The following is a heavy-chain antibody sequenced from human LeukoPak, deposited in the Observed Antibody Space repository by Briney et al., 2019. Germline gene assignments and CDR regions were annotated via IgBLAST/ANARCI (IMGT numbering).Heavy chain of an antibody. Sequence: PSETLSLTCTVSGGSISSYCWSWIRQPPGKGLEWIGYIYYSGSTNYNPSLKSRVTISVDTSKNQFSLKLSSVTAADTAVYYRARDVTYGMDVWGQGTTVTVSS. CDR1: GGSISSYC. CDR2: IYYSGST. D-gene: IGHD2-21*02. J-gene: IGHJ6*02. V-gene: IGHV4-59*01. CDR3: ARDVTYGMDV.